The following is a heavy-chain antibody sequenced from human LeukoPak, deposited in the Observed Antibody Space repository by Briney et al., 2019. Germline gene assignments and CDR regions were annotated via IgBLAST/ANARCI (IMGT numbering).Heavy chain of an antibody. Sequence: GGSLRLSCAASGFTFTSHAMSWVRPAPGKGLEWVSVIYSGGSTYYADSVKGRFTISRDNSKNTLYLQMNSLRAEDTAVYYCARNRGYFDYWGQGTLVTVSS. D-gene: IGHD2/OR15-2a*01. CDR1: GFTFTSHA. CDR2: IYSGGST. V-gene: IGHV3-53*01. CDR3: ARNRGYFDY. J-gene: IGHJ4*02.